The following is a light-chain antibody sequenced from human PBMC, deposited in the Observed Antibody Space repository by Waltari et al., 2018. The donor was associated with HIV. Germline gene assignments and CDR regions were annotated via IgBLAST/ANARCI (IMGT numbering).Light chain of an antibody. Sequence: QSVLTQPPSASGTPGQSVTISCSGSPSNIGNNSVNWYQQFPGSAPKLLLYSNSQRPLGVPDRFSGSKSCSSASLAISGPQADDEAHYYCASWDDTLGVVFGGGTTLTVL. V-gene: IGLV1-44*01. CDR1: PSNIGNNS. CDR3: ASWDDTLGVV. CDR2: SNS. J-gene: IGLJ2*01.